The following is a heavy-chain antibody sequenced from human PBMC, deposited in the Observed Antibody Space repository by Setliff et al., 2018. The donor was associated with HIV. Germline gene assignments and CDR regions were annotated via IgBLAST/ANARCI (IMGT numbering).Heavy chain of an antibody. J-gene: IGHJ4*01. V-gene: IGHV1-69*13. CDR3: ASLPRGSGYNYGFRDYYFDQ. CDR1: GYTFSSND. D-gene: IGHD5-18*01. Sequence: WASVKVSCKASGYTFSSNDINWVRQATGQGLEWMGWMNPMFGSANYAQKFQGRVTITADESTNTAYMELGSLRSEDTAEYYCASLPRGSGYNYGFRDYYFDQWGQGTLVTVSS. CDR2: MNPMFGSA.